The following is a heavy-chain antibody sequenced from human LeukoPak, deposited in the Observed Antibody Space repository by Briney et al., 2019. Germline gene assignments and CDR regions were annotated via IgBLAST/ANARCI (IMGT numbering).Heavy chain of an antibody. D-gene: IGHD6-13*01. J-gene: IGHJ4*02. CDR1: GYTFTNYG. Sequence: GASVKVSFKASGYTFTNYGISWVRQAPGQGVEWMGWISGYNGNTNYAQKFQGRVTMTTDTSTSTAYMELNSLRSDDTAVYYCARGSKGYSSTWPQGGFDYRGRGTLVTVSS. CDR2: ISGYNGNT. CDR3: ARGSKGYSSTWPQGGFDY. V-gene: IGHV1-18*01.